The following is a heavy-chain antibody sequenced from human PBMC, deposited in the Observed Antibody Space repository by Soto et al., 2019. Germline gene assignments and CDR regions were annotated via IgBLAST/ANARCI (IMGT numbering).Heavy chain of an antibody. CDR1: GFTFSSST. Sequence: QVQLVDSGGGVVQPGRSLRLSCAASGFTFSSSTMYWVRQAPGKELEWVAIISSDENNKYCADSVKGRFIISRDNSKNTLYLQINSLRPEDTALYYCARGGGGKWEPWGQGTLVTVSS. J-gene: IGHJ4*02. V-gene: IGHV3-30-3*01. CDR2: ISSDENNK. D-gene: IGHD1-26*01. CDR3: ARGGGGKWEP.